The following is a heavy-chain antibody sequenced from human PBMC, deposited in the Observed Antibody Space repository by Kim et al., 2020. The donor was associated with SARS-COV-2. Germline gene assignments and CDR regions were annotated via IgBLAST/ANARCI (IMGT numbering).Heavy chain of an antibody. V-gene: IGHV4-31*03. Sequence: SETLSLTCTVSGGSISSGGYYWSWIRQHPGKGLEWIGYIYYSGSTYYNPSLKSRVTISVDTSKNQFSLKLSSVTAADTAVYYCARDQYYYYGMDVWGQGTTVTVSS. CDR3: ARDQYYYYGMDV. J-gene: IGHJ6*02. CDR2: IYYSGST. CDR1: GGSISSGGYY.